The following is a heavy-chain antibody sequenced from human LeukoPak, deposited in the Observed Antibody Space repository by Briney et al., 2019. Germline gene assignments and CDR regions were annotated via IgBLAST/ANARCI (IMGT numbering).Heavy chain of an antibody. CDR3: AKDASWSLDY. Sequence: GGSLRLSCAASGFTFSGNGMHWVRQAPGKGLEWVAMIRNHGNDEYHADSVKGRFSDSRDNSKNTMYLQMNSLRAEDTAVYYCAKDASWSLDYWGQGTLVTVSP. CDR1: GFTFSGNG. D-gene: IGHD6-13*01. V-gene: IGHV3-30*02. CDR2: IRNHGNDE. J-gene: IGHJ4*02.